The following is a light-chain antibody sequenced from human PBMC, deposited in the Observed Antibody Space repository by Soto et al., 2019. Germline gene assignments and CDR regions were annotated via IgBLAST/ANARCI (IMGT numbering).Light chain of an antibody. J-gene: IGLJ3*02. CDR3: QTYNTGIRV. CDR1: SGHTNYP. V-gene: IGLV4-69*01. Sequence: QPVLTQSPSASASLGASVTLTCTLSSGHTNYPIAWHQQRPEKGPRYLMRLNPDGSHIKADGIPDRFSGSSYGANRYLTISSLQSEDEGNYYCQTYNTGIRVFGGGTKLTVL. CDR2: LNPDGSH.